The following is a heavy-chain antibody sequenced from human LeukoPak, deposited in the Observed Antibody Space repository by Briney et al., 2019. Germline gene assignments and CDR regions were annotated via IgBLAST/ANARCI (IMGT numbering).Heavy chain of an antibody. V-gene: IGHV1-2*02. D-gene: IGHD2/OR15-2a*01. CDR3: ARSLVPNILLYFDY. CDR1: GYTFTGYC. J-gene: IGHJ4*02. CDR2: INPNSGGT. Sequence: ASVKVSCKASGYTFTGYCMHWVRQAPGQGLEWMGWINPNSGGTNYAQKFQGRVTMTRDTSISTAYMELSRLRSDDTAVYYCARSLVPNILLYFDYWGQGTLVTVSS.